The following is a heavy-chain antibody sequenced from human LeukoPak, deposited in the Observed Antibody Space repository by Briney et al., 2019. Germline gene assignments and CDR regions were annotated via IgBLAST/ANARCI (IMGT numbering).Heavy chain of an antibody. J-gene: IGHJ1*01. CDR2: INHSGST. CDR3: ARATSTNYYYDSSGYYNAEYFQH. CDR1: GGSFSGYY. V-gene: IGHV4-34*01. Sequence: NPSETLSLTCAVYGGSFSGYYWSWIRQPPGKGLEWIGEINHSGSTNYNPSLKSRVTISVDTSKNQFSLKLSSVTAADTAVYYCARATSTNYYYDSSGYYNAEYFQHWGQGTLVTVSS. D-gene: IGHD3-22*01.